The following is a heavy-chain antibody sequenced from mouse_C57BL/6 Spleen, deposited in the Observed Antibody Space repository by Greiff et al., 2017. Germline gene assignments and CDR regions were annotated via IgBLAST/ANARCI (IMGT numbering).Heavy chain of an antibody. Sequence: DVQLVESGGGLVKPGGSLKLSCAASGFTFSSYAMSWVRQTPEKRLEWVATISDGGSYTYYPDNVKGRFTISRDNAKNNLYLQMSHLKSEDTAMYYCARDPRTAQAPWFAYWGQGTLVTVSA. J-gene: IGHJ3*01. D-gene: IGHD3-2*02. CDR3: ARDPRTAQAPWFAY. V-gene: IGHV5-4*01. CDR2: ISDGGSYT. CDR1: GFTFSSYA.